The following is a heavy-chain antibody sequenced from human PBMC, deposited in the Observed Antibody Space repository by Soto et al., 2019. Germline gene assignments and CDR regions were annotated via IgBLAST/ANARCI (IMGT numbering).Heavy chain of an antibody. J-gene: IGHJ4*02. CDR1: GGSVSSDNYY. V-gene: IGHV4-61*01. CDR3: ARVKTYGYDY. D-gene: IGHD5-18*01. Sequence: SETLSLTCTVSGGSVSSDNYYWSWVRQPPGKGLEWIGYIYYSGSTNYNPSLKSRVTISGDTSRNQFSLKLSSVTAADTAVYYCARVKTYGYDYWGQGTLVTVS. CDR2: IYYSGST.